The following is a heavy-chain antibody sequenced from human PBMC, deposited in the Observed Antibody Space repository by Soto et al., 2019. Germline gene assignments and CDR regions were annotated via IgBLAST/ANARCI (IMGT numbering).Heavy chain of an antibody. J-gene: IGHJ2*01. CDR2: IKQDGSEK. Sequence: PGGSLRLSCAASGFTFSNYWMSWVRQAPGKGLEWVANIKQDGSEKNYKDSVKGRLTISRDNAKNSLSLQMNSLRAEDTAVYYCARRATPSAGYFDLWGRGTRVTVSS. V-gene: IGHV3-7*01. CDR1: GFTFSNYW. D-gene: IGHD1-26*01. CDR3: ARRATPSAGYFDL.